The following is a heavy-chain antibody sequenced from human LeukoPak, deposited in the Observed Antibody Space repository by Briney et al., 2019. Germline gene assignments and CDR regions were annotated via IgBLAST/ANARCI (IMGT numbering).Heavy chain of an antibody. Sequence: PSETLSLTCTVSSGAISSSCYYWGWIRQPPGKGLEWIGSISYSGSTDYNPSLKSRVTISVDTSKNQFSLRLSSVTAADTAVYYCARHSGSYLYYFDFWGQGALVTVSS. CDR3: ARHSGSYLYYFDF. D-gene: IGHD1-26*01. CDR1: SGAISSSCYY. V-gene: IGHV4-39*01. J-gene: IGHJ4*02. CDR2: ISYSGST.